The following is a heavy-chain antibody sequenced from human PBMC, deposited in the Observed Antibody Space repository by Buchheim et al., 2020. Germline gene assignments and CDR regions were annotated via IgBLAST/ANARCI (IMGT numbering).Heavy chain of an antibody. D-gene: IGHD3-3*01. Sequence: EVQLVESGGGLVQPGGSLRLSCVASGFTFSSYWMSWVRQAPGKGLQWVANIKQDGSEKYYVDSVKGRFTISRDNAKNSLYLQMNSLRAEDTAVYYCARARYDFWSGYSPFDYWGQGTL. CDR1: GFTFSSYW. V-gene: IGHV3-7*01. J-gene: IGHJ4*02. CDR3: ARARYDFWSGYSPFDY. CDR2: IKQDGSEK.